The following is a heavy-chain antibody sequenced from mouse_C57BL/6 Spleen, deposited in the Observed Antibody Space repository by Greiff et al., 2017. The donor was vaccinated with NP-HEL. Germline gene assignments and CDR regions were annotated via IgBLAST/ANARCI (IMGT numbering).Heavy chain of an antibody. CDR3: AREGSSSWYFDV. V-gene: IGHV1-52*01. D-gene: IGHD1-1*01. CDR1: GYTFTSYW. CDR2: IDPSDSET. Sequence: VQLQQPGAELVRPGSSVKLSCKASGYTFTSYWMHWVKQRPIQGLEWIGNIDPSDSETHYNQKFKDKATLTVDKSSSTAYMQLSSLTSEDSAVYYCAREGSSSWYFDVWGTGTTVTVSS. J-gene: IGHJ1*03.